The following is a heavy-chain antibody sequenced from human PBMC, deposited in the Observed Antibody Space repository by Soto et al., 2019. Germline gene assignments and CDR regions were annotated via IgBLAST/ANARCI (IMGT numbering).Heavy chain of an antibody. J-gene: IGHJ6*02. CDR3: ATHDYTPFDYYGMDV. V-gene: IGHV5-51*01. D-gene: IGHD4-4*01. Sequence: PGESLKISCKGSGYSFTSYWIGWVRQMPGKGLEWMGIIYPGDSDTRYSPSFQGQVTISADKSISTAYLQWSSLKASDTAMYYCATHDYTPFDYYGMDVWGQGTTVTVSS. CDR1: GYSFTSYW. CDR2: IYPGDSDT.